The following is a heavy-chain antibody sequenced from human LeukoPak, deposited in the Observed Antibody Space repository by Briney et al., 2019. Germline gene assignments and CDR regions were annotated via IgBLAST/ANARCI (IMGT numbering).Heavy chain of an antibody. CDR3: AKSGDSSSWYLYYFDY. J-gene: IGHJ4*02. CDR1: GFTFSSYA. D-gene: IGHD6-13*01. Sequence: GGSLRLSCAASGFTFSSYAMSWVRQAPGKGLEWVSAVSGSGGSTYYADSVKGRFTISRDNSKNTLYLQMNSLRAEDTAVYYCAKSGDSSSWYLYYFDYWGQGTLVTVSS. CDR2: VSGSGGST. V-gene: IGHV3-23*01.